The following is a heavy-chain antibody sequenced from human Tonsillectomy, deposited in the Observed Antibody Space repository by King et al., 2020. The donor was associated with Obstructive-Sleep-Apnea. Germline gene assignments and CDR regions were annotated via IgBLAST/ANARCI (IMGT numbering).Heavy chain of an antibody. V-gene: IGHV3-30*04. CDR3: ARDNRLNVLRFLEWSFDY. J-gene: IGHJ4*02. CDR1: GFTFSSYA. CDR2: ISYDGSNK. Sequence: VQLVESGGGVVQPGRSLRLSCAASGFTFSSYAMHWVRQAPGKGLEWVAVISYDGSNKYYADSVKGRFTISRDNSKNTLYLQMNSLRAEDTAVYYCARDNRLNVLRFLEWSFDYWGQGTLVTVSS. D-gene: IGHD3-3*01.